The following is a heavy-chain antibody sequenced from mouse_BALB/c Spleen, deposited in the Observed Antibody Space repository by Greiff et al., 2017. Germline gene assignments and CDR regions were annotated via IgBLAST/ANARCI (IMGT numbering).Heavy chain of an antibody. V-gene: IGHV1-84*02. CDR2: IYPGSGNT. D-gene: IGHD3-2*01. CDR3: ATDSSGYGFAY. CDR1: GYTFTDYY. J-gene: IGHJ3*01. Sequence: QVHVKQSGPELVKPGASVKISCKASGYTFTDYYINWVKQKPGQGLEWIGWIYPGSGNTKYNEKFKGKATLTVDTSSSTAYMQLSSLTSEDTAVYFCATDSSGYGFAYWGQGTLVTVSA.